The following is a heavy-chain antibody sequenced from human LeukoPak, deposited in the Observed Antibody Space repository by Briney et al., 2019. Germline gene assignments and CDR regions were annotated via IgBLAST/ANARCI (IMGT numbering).Heavy chain of an antibody. CDR2: IFPSGGEI. CDR1: GFTFSTFA. CDR3: AKWLEQLYMDV. Sequence: GGSLRLSCEASGFTFSTFAMIWVRQPPGKGLEWVSSIFPSGGEIHYADSVRGRFTISRDNSKNTLYLQMNSLRAEDTAVYYCAKWLEQLYMDVWGKGTTVTVSS. D-gene: IGHD6-13*01. J-gene: IGHJ6*03. V-gene: IGHV3-23*01.